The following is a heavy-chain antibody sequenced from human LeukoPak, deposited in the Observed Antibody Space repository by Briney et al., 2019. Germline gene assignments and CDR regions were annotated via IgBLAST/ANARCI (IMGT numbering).Heavy chain of an antibody. D-gene: IGHD5-18*01. V-gene: IGHV3-74*01. CDR3: ATDVDTAIEFDY. CDR2: INSDGSRI. CDR1: GFTFSTYW. Sequence: PGGSLRLSCAASGFTFSTYWMHWVRQAPGKGLVWVSRINSDGSRINYADSVKGRFTISRDNSKNTLYLQMNSLRAEDTAVYYCATDVDTAIEFDYWGQGTLVTVSS. J-gene: IGHJ4*02.